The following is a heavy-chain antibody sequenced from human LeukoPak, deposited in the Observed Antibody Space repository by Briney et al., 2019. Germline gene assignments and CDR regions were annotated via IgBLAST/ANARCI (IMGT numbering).Heavy chain of an antibody. D-gene: IGHD3-3*01. CDR1: GYTFTTYD. Sequence: ASVKVSCKASGYTFTTYDISWVRQATGQGLEWMGWMNPNSGNTDYAQKFQGRVTLTRNTSISTAYMELSSLRSEDTALYYCARDGLTYYDFWSRLAGANYFDFWGLGTLVTVSS. CDR2: MNPNSGNT. CDR3: ARDGLTYYDFWSRLAGANYFDF. V-gene: IGHV1-8*01. J-gene: IGHJ4*02.